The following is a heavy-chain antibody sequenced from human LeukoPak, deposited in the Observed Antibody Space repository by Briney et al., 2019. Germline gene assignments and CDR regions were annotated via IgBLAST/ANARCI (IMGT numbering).Heavy chain of an antibody. CDR3: ARYDYDSSGYYYFDY. D-gene: IGHD3-22*01. V-gene: IGHV5-51*01. CDR1: GYRFTSYW. CDR2: IYPGDSDT. J-gene: IGHJ4*02. Sequence: GESLQISCKTSGYRFTSYWIGWVRPMPGKGLEWMGIIYPGDSDTRYSPSFQGQVTISADRSITTAYLLWSSLKASDTAMYYCARYDYDSSGYYYFDYWGQGTQVTVSS.